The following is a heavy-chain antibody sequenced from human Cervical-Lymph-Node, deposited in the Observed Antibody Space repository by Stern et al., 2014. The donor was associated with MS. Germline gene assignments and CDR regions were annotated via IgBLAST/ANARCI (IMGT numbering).Heavy chain of an antibody. CDR1: GFTFSSYG. Sequence: VQLVQSGGGVVQPGRSLRLSCAASGFTFSSYGMHWVRQAPDKGLEWVAVIWYDGSNKYYADSVKGRFTISRDNSKNTLYLQMNSLRAEDTAVYYCARIDYGYAFDIWGQGTMVTVSS. CDR3: ARIDYGYAFDI. V-gene: IGHV3-33*01. D-gene: IGHD4-17*01. J-gene: IGHJ3*02. CDR2: IWYDGSNK.